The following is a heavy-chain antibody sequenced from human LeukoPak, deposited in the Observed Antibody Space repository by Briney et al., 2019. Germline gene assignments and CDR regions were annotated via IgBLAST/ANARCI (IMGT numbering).Heavy chain of an antibody. D-gene: IGHD3-22*01. CDR2: IYTSGST. CDR3: AGTMIVPPDHYYYMDV. Sequence: PSETLSLTCTVSGGSISSYYWSWIRQPAGKGLEWIGRIYTSGSTNYNPSLKSRVTMSVDTSKNQFSLKLSSVTAADTAVYYCAGTMIVPPDHYYYMDVWGKGTTVTISS. J-gene: IGHJ6*03. CDR1: GGSISSYY. V-gene: IGHV4-4*07.